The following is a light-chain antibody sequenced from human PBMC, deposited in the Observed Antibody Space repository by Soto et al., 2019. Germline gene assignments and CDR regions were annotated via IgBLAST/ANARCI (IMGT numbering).Light chain of an antibody. CDR2: EVS. CDR1: SSDVGAYNY. CDR3: STYINSITFVI. J-gene: IGLJ2*01. Sequence: QSVLTQPASVSGSPGQSITISCTGTSSDVGAYNYISWYQQHPDKAPKLMIYEVSNRPSGVSTRFSGSKSGNTASLTISGLQAEDEGDYYCSTYINSITFVIFGGGTKVTVL. V-gene: IGLV2-14*01.